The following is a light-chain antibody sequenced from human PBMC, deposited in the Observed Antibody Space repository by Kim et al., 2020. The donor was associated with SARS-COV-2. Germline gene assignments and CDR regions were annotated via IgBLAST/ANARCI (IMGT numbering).Light chain of an antibody. J-gene: IGKJ4*01. CDR1: QSVSSY. CDR3: QQRSNWTLS. CDR2: DAS. V-gene: IGKV3-11*01. Sequence: EIVLTQSPVTLSLSPGERATLSCRASQSVSSYLAWYQQKPGQAPRLLIYDASNRATDIPARFSGSGSGTDFTLTISSLEPEDFAVYYCQQRSNWTLSFGGGTKVDIK.